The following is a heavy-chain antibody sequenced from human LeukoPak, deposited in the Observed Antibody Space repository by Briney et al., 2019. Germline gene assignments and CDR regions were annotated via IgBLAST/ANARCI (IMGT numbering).Heavy chain of an antibody. CDR3: AKGTFRYSSCYEY. D-gene: IGHD6-19*01. CDR1: GFTFSSHW. V-gene: IGHV3-7*03. J-gene: IGHJ4*02. Sequence: GGSLRLSCAASGFTFSSHWMTWVRQAPGKGLEWVANINPVGSETYYVDSVRGRFTISRDSAMNLLYLQMNSLRAEDTAMYYCAKGTFRYSSCYEYWGQGTPVTVSS. CDR2: INPVGSET.